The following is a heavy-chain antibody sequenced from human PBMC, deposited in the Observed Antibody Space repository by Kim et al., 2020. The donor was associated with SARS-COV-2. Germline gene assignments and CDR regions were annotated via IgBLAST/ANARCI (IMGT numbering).Heavy chain of an antibody. CDR2: ISAYNGNT. V-gene: IGHV1-18*01. CDR1: GYTFTSYG. Sequence: ASVKVSCKASGYTFTSYGISWVRQAPGQGLEWMGWISAYNGNTNYAQKLQGRVTMTTDTSTSTAYMELRSLRSDDTAVYYCARIPYCGGDCYYLEDYWGQGTLVTVSS. CDR3: ARIPYCGGDCYYLEDY. J-gene: IGHJ4*02. D-gene: IGHD2-21*02.